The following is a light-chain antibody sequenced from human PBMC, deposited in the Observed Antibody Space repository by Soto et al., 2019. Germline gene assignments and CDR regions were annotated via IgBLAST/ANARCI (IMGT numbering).Light chain of an antibody. J-gene: IGLJ1*01. V-gene: IGLV2-14*01. Sequence: QSALTQPASVSGSPGQSITISCTGTSSDIGGYDYVSWCQQHPNNHPKLIVYGVSNRPSGISFRFSGSKSDNTASLTISGHHPEDEADYYCRSYTSSATYVFGTGTKLTVL. CDR2: GVS. CDR3: RSYTSSATYV. CDR1: SSDIGGYDY.